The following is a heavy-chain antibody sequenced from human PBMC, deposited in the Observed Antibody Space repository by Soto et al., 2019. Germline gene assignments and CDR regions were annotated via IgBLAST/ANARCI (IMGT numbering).Heavy chain of an antibody. D-gene: IGHD2-2*01. V-gene: IGHV1-69*01. CDR2: IIPIPGTA. CDR1: GGTFGSYA. CDR3: ARSQVSSTSLEIYYYYSYGMDV. J-gene: IGHJ6*02. Sequence: QVQLVQSGAEVKKPGSSVKVSCKASGGTFGSYAISWVRQAPGQGLEWMGGIIPIPGTANYAQKFQGRVTIAADESTSSASMELSSLRSEDTAVYYCARSQVSSTSLEIYYYYSYGMDVWGQGTTVTVSS.